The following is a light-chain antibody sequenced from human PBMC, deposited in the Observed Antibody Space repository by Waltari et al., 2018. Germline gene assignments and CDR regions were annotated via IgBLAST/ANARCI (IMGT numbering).Light chain of an antibody. Sequence: EIVMTQSPATLSVSPGERATLSCRASQSVSSNLAWYQQKPGQAPRLLIYGASTRATGIPARFSVSGSGTEFTRTISSLQSEDFAVYYCQQYNNWPPYTFRQGTKLEIK. J-gene: IGKJ2*01. V-gene: IGKV3-15*01. CDR3: QQYNNWPPYT. CDR1: QSVSSN. CDR2: GAS.